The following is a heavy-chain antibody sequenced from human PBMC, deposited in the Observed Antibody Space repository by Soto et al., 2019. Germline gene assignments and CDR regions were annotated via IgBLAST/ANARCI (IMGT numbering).Heavy chain of an antibody. D-gene: IGHD6-19*01. V-gene: IGHV4-34*01. CDR3: RRGPGGSGWYRVEYDYYYGMDV. CDR1: GGSFSGYY. Sequence: SETLSLTCAVYGGSFSGYYWSWISQPPGKGLEWIGEINHSGSTNYNPSFKSRVTISVDTSKNHFYLKQNSVTAAATAVYYCRRGPGGSGWYRVEYDYYYGMDVWGQGITVTVS. CDR2: INHSGST. J-gene: IGHJ6*02.